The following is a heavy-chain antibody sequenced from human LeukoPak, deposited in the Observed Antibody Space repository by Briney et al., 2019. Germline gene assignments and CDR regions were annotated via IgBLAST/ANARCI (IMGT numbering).Heavy chain of an antibody. CDR3: AKDPYSSGWYESMYYFDY. CDR2: ISGSGGST. CDR1: GFTVSNNS. D-gene: IGHD6-19*01. J-gene: IGHJ4*02. Sequence: GGSLRLSCAASGFTVSNNSLSWVRQAPGKGLEWVSAISGSGGSTYYADSVKGRFTISRDNSKNTLYLQMNSLRAEDTAVYYCAKDPYSSGWYESMYYFDYWGQGTLVTVSS. V-gene: IGHV3-23*01.